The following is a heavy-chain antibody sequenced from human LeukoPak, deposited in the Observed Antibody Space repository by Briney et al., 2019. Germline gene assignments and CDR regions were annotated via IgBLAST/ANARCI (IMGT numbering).Heavy chain of an antibody. J-gene: IGHJ3*02. CDR3: ARDTQFCGGDCYGGAFDI. V-gene: IGHV3-21*01. D-gene: IGHD2-21*01. Sequence: GGSLRLSCAASGFTFSSYSMNWVRQAPGQGLARVSSISSSSSYIYYADSVKGRFTISRDNAKNSLYLQMNSLRAEDTAVYYCARDTQFCGGDCYGGAFDIWGQGTMVTVSS. CDR2: ISSSSSYI. CDR1: GFTFSSYS.